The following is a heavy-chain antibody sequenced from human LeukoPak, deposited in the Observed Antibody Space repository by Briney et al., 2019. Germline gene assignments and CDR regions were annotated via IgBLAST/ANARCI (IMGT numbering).Heavy chain of an antibody. D-gene: IGHD2-15*01. Sequence: GGSLRLSCAASGFTFSDSYMSWLRQAPGQGLEWISYISSSGGTIYYADSVKGRFSISRDNAKNSLYLQMNSLRAEDTAVYYCARGYCSGGTCYLFDYWGQGALVTVSS. CDR1: GFTFSDSY. V-gene: IGHV3-11*04. J-gene: IGHJ4*02. CDR3: ARGYCSGGTCYLFDY. CDR2: ISSSGGTI.